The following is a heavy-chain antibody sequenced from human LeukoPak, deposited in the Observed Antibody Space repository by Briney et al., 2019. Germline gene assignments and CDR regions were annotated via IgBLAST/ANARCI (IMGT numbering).Heavy chain of an antibody. CDR1: GFTFSSYA. CDR3: ARVGMSFDY. J-gene: IGHJ4*02. V-gene: IGHV3-30*04. D-gene: IGHD1-26*01. CDR2: ISYDGSNK. Sequence: PGGSLRLSCAASGFTFSSYAMHWVRQAPGKGLEWVAVISYDGSNKYYADSVKGRFTISRDNSKNTLYLQMNSLRAVDTAVYYCARVGMSFDYWGQGTLVTVSS.